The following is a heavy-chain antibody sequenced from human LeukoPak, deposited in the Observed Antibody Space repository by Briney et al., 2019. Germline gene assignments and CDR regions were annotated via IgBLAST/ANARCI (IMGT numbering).Heavy chain of an antibody. J-gene: IGHJ5*02. Sequence: ETLSLTCAVYGGSFNGYYWSWIRQPAGKGLEWIGRIYTSGSTNYNPSLKSRVTMSVDTSKNQFSLKLSSVTAADTAVYYCARVFYDILTGPSSSNWFDPWGQGTLVTVSS. CDR3: ARVFYDILTGPSSSNWFDP. CDR2: IYTSGST. V-gene: IGHV4-59*10. D-gene: IGHD3-9*01. CDR1: GGSFNGYY.